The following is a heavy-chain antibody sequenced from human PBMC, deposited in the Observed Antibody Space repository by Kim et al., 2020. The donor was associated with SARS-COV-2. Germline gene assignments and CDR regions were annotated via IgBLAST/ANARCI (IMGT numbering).Heavy chain of an antibody. J-gene: IGHJ6*03. CDR2: IIPILGIA. CDR3: ARDRFITMVRGTYMDV. V-gene: IGHV1-69*04. D-gene: IGHD3-10*01. CDR1: GGTFSSYA. Sequence: SVKVSCKASGGTFSSYAISWVRQAPGQGLEWMGRIIPILGIANYAQKFQGRVTITADKSTSTAYMELSSLRSEDTAVYYCARDRFITMVRGTYMDVWGKGTTVTVSS.